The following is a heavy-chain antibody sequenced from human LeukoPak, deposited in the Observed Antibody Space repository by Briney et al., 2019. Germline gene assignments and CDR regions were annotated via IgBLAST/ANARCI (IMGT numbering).Heavy chain of an antibody. D-gene: IGHD3-22*01. V-gene: IGHV3-30*03. Sequence: GGSLRLSCAASGFTFSIYAMHWVRQAPGKGLEWVAVISYDGSNKYYADSVKGRFTISRDNSKNTLYLQMNSLRAEDTAVYYCAREYYYDSSGYYADYYYYYGMDVWGQGTTVTVSS. CDR1: GFTFSIYA. J-gene: IGHJ6*02. CDR3: AREYYYDSSGYYADYYYYYGMDV. CDR2: ISYDGSNK.